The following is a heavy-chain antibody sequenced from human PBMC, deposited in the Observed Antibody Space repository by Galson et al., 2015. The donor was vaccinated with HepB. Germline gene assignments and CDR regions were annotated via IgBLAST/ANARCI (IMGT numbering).Heavy chain of an antibody. V-gene: IGHV2-70*01. J-gene: IGHJ6*03. CDR1: GFSLTTDGAC. CDR3: ARCRRGYYYYFYMDV. Sequence: PALVKPTQTLTLTCTFSGFSLTTDGACVSWIRQPPGKALEWLALIDWDDNKYYRTSLKTRLTISKDTSKSQVVLTVSNMDPVDTATYYCARCRRGYYYYFYMDVWGKGTTVTVSS. D-gene: IGHD3-10*01. CDR2: IDWDDNK.